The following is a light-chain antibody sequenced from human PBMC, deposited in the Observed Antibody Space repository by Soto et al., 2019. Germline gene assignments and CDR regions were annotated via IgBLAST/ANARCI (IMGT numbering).Light chain of an antibody. CDR2: GAS. V-gene: IGKV3-20*01. CDR3: QQYGSSPRT. CDR1: QSVSSN. Sequence: EVVMTQSPATLSVSPWESATLSCRASQSVSSNLAWYHQKPGQAPRLLISGASNRATGIPDRFSGSGSGTDFTLTISRLEPEDFAVYYCQQYGSSPRTFGQGTKVDIK. J-gene: IGKJ1*01.